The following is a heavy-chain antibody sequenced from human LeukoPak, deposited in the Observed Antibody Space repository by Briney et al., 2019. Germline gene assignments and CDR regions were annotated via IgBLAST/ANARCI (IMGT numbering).Heavy chain of an antibody. CDR3: AKDPAMGDYDSSGYPDY. CDR1: GFTFSSYG. D-gene: IGHD3-22*01. Sequence: GGSLRLSCAASGFTFSSYGMHWVRQAPGKGLEWVAVISYDGSNKYYADSVKGRFTISRDNSKNTLYLQMNSLRAEDTAVYYCAKDPAMGDYDSSGYPDYWGQGTLVTVSS. J-gene: IGHJ4*02. CDR2: ISYDGSNK. V-gene: IGHV3-30*18.